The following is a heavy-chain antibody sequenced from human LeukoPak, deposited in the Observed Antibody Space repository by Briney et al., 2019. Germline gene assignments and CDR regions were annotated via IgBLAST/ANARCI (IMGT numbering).Heavy chain of an antibody. CDR2: INDSGGT. V-gene: IGHV4-34*01. J-gene: IGHJ6*03. D-gene: IGHD3-22*01. Sequence: PSETLSLTCAVYDGSFSGSYSSWSREFPRRGMEWIGEINDSGGTNYNPSLKSRVTMSVDTSKNQFSLKLTSVTAADTAVYYCARRVTVIYYMDLWGKGTTVTVSS. CDR3: ARRVTVIYYMDL. CDR1: DGSFSGSY.